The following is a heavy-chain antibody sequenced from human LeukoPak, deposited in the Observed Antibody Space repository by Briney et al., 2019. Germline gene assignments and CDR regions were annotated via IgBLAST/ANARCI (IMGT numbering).Heavy chain of an antibody. V-gene: IGHV4-34*01. D-gene: IGHD2-15*01. CDR2: INHSGST. CDR3: ARPGYCSGGSCRDAFDI. Sequence: SETLSLTCTVSGGSISSYYWSWIRQPPGKGLEWIGEINHSGSTNYSPSLKSRVTISVDTSKNQFSLKLSSVTAADTAVYYCARPGYCSGGSCRDAFDIWGQGAMVTVSS. J-gene: IGHJ3*02. CDR1: GGSISSYY.